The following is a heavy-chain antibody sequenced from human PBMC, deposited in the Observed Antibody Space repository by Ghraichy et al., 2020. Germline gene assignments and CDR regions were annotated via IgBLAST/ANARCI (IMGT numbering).Heavy chain of an antibody. CDR3: ARDPFEVVVVAATPGFYFGY. J-gene: IGHJ4*02. Sequence: GGSLRLSCAPSGFTFSSYAMHWVRQAPGKGLEWVAVISYDGSNKYYADSVKGRFTISRDNSKNTLYLQMNSLRAEDTAVYYCARDPFEVVVVAATPGFYFGYWGQGTLVTVSS. CDR1: GFTFSSYA. V-gene: IGHV3-30*04. CDR2: ISYDGSNK. D-gene: IGHD2-15*01.